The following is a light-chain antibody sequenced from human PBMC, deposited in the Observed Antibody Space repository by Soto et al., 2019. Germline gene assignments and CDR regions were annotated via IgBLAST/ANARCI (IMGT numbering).Light chain of an antibody. V-gene: IGKV3-20*01. Sequence: EIVLTQSPDTLSSSPGERATLSCRASQTIINNYLAWYQQRPGQAPRLLIYDASTRATGIPDRFSGSASGTDFTLTTSRLEPEDFTVYYCQQYSESPPFTFGQGTRLDI. CDR3: QQYSESPPFT. CDR1: QTIINNY. J-gene: IGKJ5*01. CDR2: DAS.